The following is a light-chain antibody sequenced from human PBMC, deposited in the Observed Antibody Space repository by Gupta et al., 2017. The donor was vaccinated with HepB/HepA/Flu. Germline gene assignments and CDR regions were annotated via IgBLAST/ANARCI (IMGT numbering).Light chain of an antibody. CDR2: GAS. V-gene: IGKV3-20*01. Sequence: EIVLTQSPGTLSLSPGERATLSCRASQSVSSSYLAWYQQKPGQAPRLLIYGASSRANGIPDRFSGSGSGTEFTLTISRREPEDFAVYYCQHKRSSPWTFGQGTKVDIK. CDR1: QSVSSSY. J-gene: IGKJ1*01. CDR3: QHKRSSPWT.